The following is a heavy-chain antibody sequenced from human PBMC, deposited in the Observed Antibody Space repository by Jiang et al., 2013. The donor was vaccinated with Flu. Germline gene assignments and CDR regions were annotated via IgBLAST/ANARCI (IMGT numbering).Heavy chain of an antibody. J-gene: IGHJ3*02. V-gene: IGHV2-5*02. CDR2: IYWDDDK. CDR1: GFSLSTSGVG. Sequence: KPTQTLTLTCTFSGFSLSTSGVGVGWIRQPPGKALEWLALIYWDDDKRYSPSLKSRLTITKDTSKNQVVLTMTNMDPVDTATYYCAKLSSIAARDAFDIWGQGTMVTVSS. CDR3: AKLSSIAARDAFDI. D-gene: IGHD6-6*01.